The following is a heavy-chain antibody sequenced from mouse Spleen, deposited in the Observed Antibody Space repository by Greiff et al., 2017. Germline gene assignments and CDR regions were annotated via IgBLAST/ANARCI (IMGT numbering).Heavy chain of an antibody. CDR1: GFSLTSYG. D-gene: IGHD3-1*01. V-gene: IGHV2-2*01. CDR3: ARGGSSGWFAY. Sequence: QVQLQQSGPGLVQPSQSLSITCTVSGFSLTSYGVHWVRQSPGKGLEWLGVIWSGGSTDYNAAFISRLSISKDNSKSQVFLKMNSLQTDDTAMYYCARGGSSGWFAYWGQGTLVTVSA. J-gene: IGHJ3*01. CDR2: IWSGGST.